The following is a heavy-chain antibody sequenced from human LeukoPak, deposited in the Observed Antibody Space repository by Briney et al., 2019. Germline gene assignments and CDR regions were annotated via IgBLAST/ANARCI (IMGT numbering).Heavy chain of an antibody. CDR3: ASSSESGYYTLDYFDY. Sequence: AASVKVSCKASGGTFSSYAISWVRQAPGQGLEWMGGIIPIFGTANYAQKFQGRVTITADESTSTAYMELSSLRSEDTAVCYCASSSESGYYTLDYFDYWGQGTLVTVSS. V-gene: IGHV1-69*13. J-gene: IGHJ4*02. D-gene: IGHD3-3*01. CDR1: GGTFSSYA. CDR2: IIPIFGTA.